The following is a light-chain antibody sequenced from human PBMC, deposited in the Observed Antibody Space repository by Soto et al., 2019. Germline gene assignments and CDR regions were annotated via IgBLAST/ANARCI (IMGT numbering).Light chain of an antibody. CDR1: RSNIGSNY. V-gene: IGLV1-47*02. J-gene: IGLJ2*01. Sequence: QSVLTQPPSASGTPGQRVTISCSGSRSNIGSNYVFWYQQLPGTAPILLIDGDNQRPSGVPDRFSASKSGTSASLAISGLRSEDEADYYCAAWDDSLSGVIFGGGTKLTVL. CDR3: AAWDDSLSGVI. CDR2: GDN.